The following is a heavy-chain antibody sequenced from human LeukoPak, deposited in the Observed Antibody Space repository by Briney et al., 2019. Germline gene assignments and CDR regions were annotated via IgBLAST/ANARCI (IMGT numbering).Heavy chain of an antibody. CDR2: ISYDGSNK. CDR1: GFTFSSYG. J-gene: IGHJ4*02. Sequence: GGSLRLSCAASGFTFSSYGMHWVRQAPGKGLEWAAVISYDGSNKYYADSVKGRFTISRDNSKNTLYLQMNSLRAEDTAVYYCARGVVATTYYFDYWGQGTLVTVSS. D-gene: IGHD5-12*01. V-gene: IGHV3-30*03. CDR3: ARGVVATTYYFDY.